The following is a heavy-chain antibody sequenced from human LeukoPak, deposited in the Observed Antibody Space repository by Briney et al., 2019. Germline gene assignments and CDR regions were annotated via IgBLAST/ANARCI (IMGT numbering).Heavy chain of an antibody. D-gene: IGHD4-17*01. Sequence: GGSLRLSCAASGFTFGSYAMTWVRQAPGKGLEWVSVISGIGVATYYADSVKGRFTISRDNSKNTLYLQMNSLRAEDTAVYYCAKRAVTTFSSGFHYWGQGTLVTVSS. CDR3: AKRAVTTFSSGFHY. V-gene: IGHV3-23*01. J-gene: IGHJ4*02. CDR2: ISGIGVAT. CDR1: GFTFGSYA.